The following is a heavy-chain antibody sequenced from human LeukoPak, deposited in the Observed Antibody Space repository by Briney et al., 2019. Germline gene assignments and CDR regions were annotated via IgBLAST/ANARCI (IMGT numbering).Heavy chain of an antibody. CDR1: GGTFSSYA. V-gene: IGHV1-2*06. D-gene: IGHD6-19*01. CDR3: ARDYAVVNDY. J-gene: IGHJ4*02. Sequence: ASVKVSCKASGGTFSSYAISWVRQAPGQGLEWMGRINPNSGGTNYAQKFQGRVTMTRDTSISTAYMELSRLRSDDTAVYYCARDYAVVNDYWGQGTLVTVSS. CDR2: INPNSGGT.